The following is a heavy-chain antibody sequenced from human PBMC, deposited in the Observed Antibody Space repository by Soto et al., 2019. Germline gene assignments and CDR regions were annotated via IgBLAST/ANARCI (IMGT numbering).Heavy chain of an antibody. CDR1: GGTFSSID. D-gene: IGHD3-22*01. J-gene: IGHJ6*02. CDR2: IIPISETT. Sequence: GXSVKVSCKASGGTFSSIDINWVRQAPVQGLEWMGGIIPISETTNYAQIFQGRVSIVADISTSTAYMELSRLRSEDTAVYYCARALLSHSYDSGGYDSYFHAMDVWGQGTPVTVSS. V-gene: IGHV1-69*06. CDR3: ARALLSHSYDSGGYDSYFHAMDV.